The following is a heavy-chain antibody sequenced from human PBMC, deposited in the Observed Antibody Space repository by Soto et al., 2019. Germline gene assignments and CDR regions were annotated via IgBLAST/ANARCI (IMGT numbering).Heavy chain of an antibody. D-gene: IGHD2-15*01. CDR1: GFTFSSYA. CDR2: ISGSGGST. CDR3: APGYCSGGSCYPQGLDY. Sequence: GGSLRLSCAASGFTFSSYAMSWVRQAPGKGLEWVSAISGSGGSTYYADSVKGRFTISRDNSKNTLYLQMNSLRAEDTAVYYCAPGYCSGGSCYPQGLDYWGQGTLVTVSS. J-gene: IGHJ4*02. V-gene: IGHV3-23*01.